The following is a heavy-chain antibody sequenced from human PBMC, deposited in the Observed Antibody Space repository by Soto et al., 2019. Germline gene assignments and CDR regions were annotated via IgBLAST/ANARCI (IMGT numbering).Heavy chain of an antibody. CDR3: ALTRPSGYFDL. CDR1: GGSISSYY. V-gene: IGHV4-59*01. Sequence: QVQLQESGPGLVKPSETLSLTCTVSGGSISSYYWSWIRQPPGKGLEWIGYIYYSGSTNYNPSLKSRVTTSVDTSKNQFSLKLSSVTAADTAVYYCALTRPSGYFDLWGRGTLVTVSS. J-gene: IGHJ2*01. D-gene: IGHD6-6*01. CDR2: IYYSGST.